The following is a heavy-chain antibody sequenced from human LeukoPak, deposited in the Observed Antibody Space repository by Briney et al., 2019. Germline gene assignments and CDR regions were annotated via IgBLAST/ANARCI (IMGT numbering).Heavy chain of an antibody. D-gene: IGHD3-10*01. CDR2: MNPNSGNT. CDR3: ARGRLDLWFGELYYFDY. Sequence: GASVKVSCKASGYTFTSYDINWVRQATGQGLGWMGWMNPNSGNTGYAQKFQGRVTITRNTSISTAYMELSSLRSEDTAVYYCARGRLDLWFGELYYFDYWGQGTLVTVSS. V-gene: IGHV1-8*03. CDR1: GYTFTSYD. J-gene: IGHJ4*02.